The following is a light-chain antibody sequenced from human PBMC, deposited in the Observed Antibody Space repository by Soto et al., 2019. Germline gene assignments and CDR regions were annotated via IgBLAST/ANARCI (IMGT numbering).Light chain of an antibody. CDR1: QSISSY. CDR2: AAS. V-gene: IGKV1-39*01. Sequence: DIQMTQSPSSLSASVGDRVTITCRASQSISSYLNWYQQKPGKAPKLLIYAASSLQSGVPSRFSGSGSGTDFTLTISSLQPEDFGTYYCQQSYSTSVYTFGQGTKLEIK. CDR3: QQSYSTSVYT. J-gene: IGKJ2*01.